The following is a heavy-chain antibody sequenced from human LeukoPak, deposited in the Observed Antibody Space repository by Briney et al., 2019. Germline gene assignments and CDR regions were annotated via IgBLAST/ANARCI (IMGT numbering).Heavy chain of an antibody. V-gene: IGHV4-39*01. CDR2: VYHSGHT. Sequence: NPSETLSLTCSVSGDSIISTNYYWGWIRQPPGKGLEWIGSVYHSGHTYYNPSLKSRVSFSVDTSKNQFSLRLYSVTAADMAVYHCARHARRYDILTADGYYFDYWGQGTLVTVSS. D-gene: IGHD3-9*01. J-gene: IGHJ4*02. CDR3: ARHARRYDILTADGYYFDY. CDR1: GDSIISTNYY.